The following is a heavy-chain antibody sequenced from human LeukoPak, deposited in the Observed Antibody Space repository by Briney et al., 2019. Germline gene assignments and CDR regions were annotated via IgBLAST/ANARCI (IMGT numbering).Heavy chain of an antibody. CDR2: INPNTGNP. Sequence: GASVKVSCKASGYTFTSYAMNWVRQAPGQGLEWMGWINPNTGNPTYAQGFTGRFVFSLDTSVSTTYLQISSLKAEDTAVYYCARAYQRLGGLSFPDQWGQGTLVSVSS. D-gene: IGHD3-16*02. CDR3: ARAYQRLGGLSFPDQ. V-gene: IGHV7-4-1*02. J-gene: IGHJ5*02. CDR1: GYTFTSYA.